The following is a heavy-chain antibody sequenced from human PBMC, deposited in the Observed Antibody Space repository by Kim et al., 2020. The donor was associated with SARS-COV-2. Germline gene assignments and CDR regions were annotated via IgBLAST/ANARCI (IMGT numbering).Heavy chain of an antibody. CDR2: IIPAFGTL. V-gene: IGHV1-69*13. CDR1: GGTFRNHV. CDR3: ARETGEWQLLVRGLGDGLDV. Sequence: SVKVSCKASGGTFRNHVINWVRQAPGQGLEWMGRIIPAFGTLHYAQKFQGRVTITADDFTNTVSMEVSSLTSEDTALYYCARETGEWQLLVRGLGDGLDVWGQGTTVTV. D-gene: IGHD3-10*01. J-gene: IGHJ6*02.